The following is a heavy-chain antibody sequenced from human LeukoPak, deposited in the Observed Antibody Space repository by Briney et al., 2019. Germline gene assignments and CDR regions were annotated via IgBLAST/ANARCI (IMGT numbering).Heavy chain of an antibody. Sequence: SETLSLTCTVSGGSISSYYWSWIRQPPGKGLEWIGYIYYSGSTNYNPSLKSRVTISVDTSKNQFSLKLSSVAAADTAVYYCARGYYYYYMDVWGKGTTVTVSS. CDR2: IYYSGST. CDR1: GGSISSYY. J-gene: IGHJ6*03. CDR3: ARGYYYYYMDV. V-gene: IGHV4-59*01.